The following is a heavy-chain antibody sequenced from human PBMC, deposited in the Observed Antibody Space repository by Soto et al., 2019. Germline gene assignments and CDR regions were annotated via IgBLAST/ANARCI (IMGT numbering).Heavy chain of an antibody. J-gene: IGHJ4*02. CDR3: ARDVGDYS. CDR2: ISSSSSTR. D-gene: IGHD2-21*02. CDR1: GFTFSSYS. V-gene: IGHV3-48*01. Sequence: GGSLRLSCAASGFTFSSYSMNWVRQAPGQGLEWVSYISSSSSTRYYADSVKGRFTISRDNAKNSLYLQMNSLRAEDTAVYYCARDVGDYSWGQGTLVTVSS.